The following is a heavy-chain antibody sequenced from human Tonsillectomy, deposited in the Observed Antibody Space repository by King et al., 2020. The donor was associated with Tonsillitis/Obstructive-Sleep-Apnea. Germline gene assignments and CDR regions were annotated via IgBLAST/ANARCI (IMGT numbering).Heavy chain of an antibody. CDR3: ARDSGGSLDY. J-gene: IGHJ4*02. D-gene: IGHD1-26*01. Sequence: QLQESGPGLVKPSETLSLTCTVSGGSISSFYWSWIRQPPGKGRDWIGYIYYTGSTNYNPSLESRVTISVDTSKNQFSLKLTSVTAADTAVYYCARDSGGSLDYWGQGTLVTVSS. CDR2: IYYTGST. V-gene: IGHV4-59*01. CDR1: GGSISSFY.